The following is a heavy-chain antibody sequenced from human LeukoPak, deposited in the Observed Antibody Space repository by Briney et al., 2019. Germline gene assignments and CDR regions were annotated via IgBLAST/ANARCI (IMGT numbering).Heavy chain of an antibody. D-gene: IGHD3-10*01. CDR1: GFTFSSYE. CDR2: ISSSGSTI. J-gene: IGHJ5*02. CDR3: ARESGITMLRGAHTP. V-gene: IGHV3-48*03. Sequence: PGGSLRLSCVASGFTFSSYEMTWVRQAPGKGLEWLSYISSSGSTIYYADSVKGRFTVSGDNAKNSLYLQMNSLRAEDTAVYYCARESGITMLRGAHTPWGQGILVTVSS.